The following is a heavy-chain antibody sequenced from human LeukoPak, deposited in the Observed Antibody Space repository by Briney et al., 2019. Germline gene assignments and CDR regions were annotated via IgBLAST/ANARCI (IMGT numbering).Heavy chain of an antibody. CDR2: INHDGSST. J-gene: IGHJ6*03. CDR1: GFTFSTFW. D-gene: IGHD2-2*01. Sequence: GWSLRLSCATSGFTFSTFWMHWVRQAPGKGLVWVSRINHDGSSTNYADSVKGRFTISRDNAKNTLYLQMNSLRAEDTAVYYCARVSRCSSTSCYWNYYYYYMDVWGKGTTVTVSS. CDR3: ARVSRCSSTSCYWNYYYYYMDV. V-gene: IGHV3-74*01.